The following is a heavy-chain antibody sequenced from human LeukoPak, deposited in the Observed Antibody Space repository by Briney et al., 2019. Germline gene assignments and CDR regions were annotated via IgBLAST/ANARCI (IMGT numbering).Heavy chain of an antibody. J-gene: IGHJ4*02. CDR3: AVGTGTGELDY. V-gene: IGHV3-30*04. D-gene: IGHD7-27*01. Sequence: GGSLRLSCAASGFTFSSYAMHWVRQAPGKGLEWVAVISYDGSNKYYADSVKGRFTISRDNSKNTLYLQMNSLRAEDTAVYYCAVGTGTGELDYWGQGTLVTVSS. CDR1: GFTFSSYA. CDR2: ISYDGSNK.